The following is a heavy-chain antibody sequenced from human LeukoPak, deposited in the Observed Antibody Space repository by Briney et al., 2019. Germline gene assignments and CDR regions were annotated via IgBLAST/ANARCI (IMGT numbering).Heavy chain of an antibody. Sequence: ASVKVSCKASGYTFNSYGISWVRQAPGQGLEWMGGIIPMFGTANYAQKFQGRVAITADESTSTAYMELSSLRSEDTAIYYCARETKGITMVRGVTMYYYYMDVWGKGTTVTISS. CDR3: ARETKGITMVRGVTMYYYYMDV. V-gene: IGHV1-69*13. D-gene: IGHD3-10*01. J-gene: IGHJ6*03. CDR1: GYTFNSYG. CDR2: IIPMFGTA.